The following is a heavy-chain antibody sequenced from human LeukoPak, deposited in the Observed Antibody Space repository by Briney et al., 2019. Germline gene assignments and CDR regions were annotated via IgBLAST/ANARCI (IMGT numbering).Heavy chain of an antibody. CDR2: IYTSGST. CDR3: ARESYDFWSGYYPV. CDR1: GGSISSGSYY. V-gene: IGHV4-61*02. D-gene: IGHD3-3*01. J-gene: IGHJ6*04. Sequence: PSETLSLTCTVSGGSISSGSYYWSWSRQPAGKGLEWIGRIYTSGSTNYNPSLKSRVTISVDTSKNQFSLKLSSVTAADTAVYYCARESYDFWSGYYPVWGKGTTVTVSS.